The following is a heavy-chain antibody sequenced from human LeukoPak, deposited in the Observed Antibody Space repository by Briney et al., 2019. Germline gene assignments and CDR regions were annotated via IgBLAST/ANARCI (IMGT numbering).Heavy chain of an antibody. CDR2: INHSGST. Sequence: SETLSLTCAVYGGSFSGYYWSWIRQPPGKGLEWIGEINHSGSTNYNPSLKSRVTISVDTSKNQFSLKLSSVTAADTAVYYCARGVDYYDSSGYYYASFDYWGQGSLVTVSS. CDR3: ARGVDYYDSSGYYYASFDY. J-gene: IGHJ4*02. D-gene: IGHD3-22*01. V-gene: IGHV4-34*01. CDR1: GGSFSGYY.